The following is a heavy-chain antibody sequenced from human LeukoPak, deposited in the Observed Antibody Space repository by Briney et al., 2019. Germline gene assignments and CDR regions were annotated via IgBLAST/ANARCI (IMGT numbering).Heavy chain of an antibody. V-gene: IGHV3-23*01. J-gene: IGHJ4*02. CDR2: ISGSGGST. D-gene: IGHD3-22*01. CDR3: AKGTTRYDSSGYYCDY. CDR1: GFTFSSYA. Sequence: GGSLRLSCAASGFTFSSYAMSWVRQAPGEGLEWVSAISGSGGSTYYADSVKGRFTISRDNSKNTLYLQMNSLRAEDTAVYYCAKGTTRYDSSGYYCDYWGQGTLVTVSS.